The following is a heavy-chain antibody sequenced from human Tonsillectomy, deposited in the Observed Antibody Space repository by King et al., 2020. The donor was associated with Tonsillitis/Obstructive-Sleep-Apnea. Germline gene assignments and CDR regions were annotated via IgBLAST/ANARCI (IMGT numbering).Heavy chain of an antibody. D-gene: IGHD6-6*01. J-gene: IGHJ4*02. CDR2: VYYSGST. V-gene: IGHV4-39*02. CDR3: ARDGEYRSTNFFDY. Sequence: QLQESGPGLVKPSETLSLTCTVSGGSISSNSFYWDWIRQPPGKGLEWIGSVYYSGSTYYNPSLKSRVTISVDTSKNQFSLNLSSVTAADTAVYYCARDGEYRSTNFFDYWGQGTLVTVSS. CDR1: GGSISSNSFY.